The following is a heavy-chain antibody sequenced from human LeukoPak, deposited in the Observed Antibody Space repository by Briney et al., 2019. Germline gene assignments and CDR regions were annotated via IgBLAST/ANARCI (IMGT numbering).Heavy chain of an antibody. CDR2: FDPEDGET. CDR1: GYTLTELS. Sequence: GASVKVSCKVSGYTLTELSMHWVRQAPGKGLEWMGGFDPEDGETIYAQKFQGRVTMTEDTSTDTAYMELSSLRSEDTAMYYCATVRGYSGYDFEDGYYFDYWGQGTLVTVSS. CDR3: ATVRGYSGYDFEDGYYFDY. D-gene: IGHD5-12*01. J-gene: IGHJ4*02. V-gene: IGHV1-24*01.